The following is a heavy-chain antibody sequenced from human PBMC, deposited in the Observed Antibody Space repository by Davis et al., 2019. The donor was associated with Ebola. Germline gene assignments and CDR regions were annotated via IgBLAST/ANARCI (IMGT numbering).Heavy chain of an antibody. D-gene: IGHD6-19*01. V-gene: IGHV4-31*03. Sequence: LSCTVSGGSIGRGGYYWNWIRQHPGKGLEWIGSIYSSGSTDYNPSLQSRITISIDTSKNQFALNLSSVTAADTAVYHCATSTSTGWPLGHYHMDVWGKGTTVTVSS. CDR2: IYSSGST. CDR1: GGSIGRGGYY. CDR3: ATSTSTGWPLGHYHMDV. J-gene: IGHJ6*03.